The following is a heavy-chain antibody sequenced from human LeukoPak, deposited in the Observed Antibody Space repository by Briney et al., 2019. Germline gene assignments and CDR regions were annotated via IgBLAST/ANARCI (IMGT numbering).Heavy chain of an antibody. CDR2: IYYSGST. V-gene: IGHV4-61*01. D-gene: IGHD3-22*01. CDR3: ARDTYYYDSSGLNAFDI. CDR1: GGSISSSSYY. J-gene: IGHJ3*02. Sequence: SETLSLTCTVSGGSISSSSYYWSWIRQPPGKGLEWIGYIYYSGSTNYNPSLKSRVTISVDTSKNQFSLKLSSVTAADTAVYYCARDTYYYDSSGLNAFDIWGQGTMVTVSS.